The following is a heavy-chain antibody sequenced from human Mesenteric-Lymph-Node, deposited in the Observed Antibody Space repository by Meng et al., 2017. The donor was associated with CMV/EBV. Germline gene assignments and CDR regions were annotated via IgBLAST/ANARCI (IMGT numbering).Heavy chain of an antibody. V-gene: IGHV1-69*01. D-gene: IGHD3-10*01. J-gene: IGHJ4*02. CDR2: IIPIFGTA. CDR1: GGSLPIYP. CDR3: ASLGKAGFDY. Sequence: SRPSSGGSLPIYPICWVRQAPGQGLEWMGGIIPIFGTANYAQNFQGRVTITADESTSTAYMELSSLRSEDTAVYYCASLGKAGFDYWGQGTLVTVSS.